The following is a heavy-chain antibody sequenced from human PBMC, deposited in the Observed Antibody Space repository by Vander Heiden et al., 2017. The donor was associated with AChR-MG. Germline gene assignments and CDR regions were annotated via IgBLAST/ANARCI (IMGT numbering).Heavy chain of an antibody. V-gene: IGHV3-9*01. Sequence: EVQLVESGGGLVQPGRSLRLSCAASGFTFDDYAMHWVRQAPGKGLEWVSGISWNSGSIGYADSVKGRFTISRDNAKNSLYLQMNSLRAEDTALYYCAKGSSWYGIDYWGQGTLVTVSS. CDR2: ISWNSGSI. J-gene: IGHJ4*02. CDR3: AKGSSWYGIDY. D-gene: IGHD6-13*01. CDR1: GFTFDDYA.